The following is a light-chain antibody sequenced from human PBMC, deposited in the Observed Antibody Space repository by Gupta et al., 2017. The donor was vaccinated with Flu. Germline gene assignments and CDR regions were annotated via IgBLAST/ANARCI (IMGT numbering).Light chain of an antibody. Sequence: TLSLSPGERATLSCRASQSVNKNYLAWYKQNPGQAPRLLIYGASSRATGSPDRFSGSGYGTDFTLTISRREPEDFAVYYCQQYGTSPPWTFGQGTKVELK. CDR3: QQYGTSPPWT. CDR2: GAS. V-gene: IGKV3-20*01. J-gene: IGKJ1*01. CDR1: QSVNKNY.